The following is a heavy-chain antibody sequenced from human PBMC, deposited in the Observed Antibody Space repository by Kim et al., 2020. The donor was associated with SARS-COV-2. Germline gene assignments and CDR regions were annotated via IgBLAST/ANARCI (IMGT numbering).Heavy chain of an antibody. V-gene: IGHV4-39*01. Sequence: SETLSLTCTVSGGSISSSSYYWGWIRQPPGKGLEWIGSIYYSGSTYYNPSLKSRVTISVDTSKNQFSLKLSSVTAADAALFFCATTRRLPRFDYWGQGTLVTVSS. CDR2: IYYSGST. J-gene: IGHJ4*02. D-gene: IGHD4-17*01. CDR1: GGSISSSSYY. CDR3: ATTRRLPRFDY.